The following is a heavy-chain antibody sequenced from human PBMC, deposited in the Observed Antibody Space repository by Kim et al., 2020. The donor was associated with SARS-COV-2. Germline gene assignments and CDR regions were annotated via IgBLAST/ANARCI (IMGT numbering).Heavy chain of an antibody. CDR3: ARVVAAAGYNWFDP. V-gene: IGHV1-46*01. D-gene: IGHD6-13*01. Sequence: YAKKFQGRVTMTRDTSTSTVYMELSSLRSEDTAVYYCARVVAAAGYNWFDPWGQGTLVTVSS. J-gene: IGHJ5*02.